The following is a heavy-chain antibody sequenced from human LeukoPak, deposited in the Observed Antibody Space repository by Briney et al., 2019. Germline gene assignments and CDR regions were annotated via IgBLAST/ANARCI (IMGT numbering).Heavy chain of an antibody. J-gene: IGHJ4*02. CDR2: ISGSGDNT. D-gene: IGHD3-22*01. CDR1: GFTFSSYA. Sequence: GGSLRLSCAASGFTFSSYAMSWVRQAPGKGLEWVSGISGSGDNTYYADSVKGRFTISRDNSKNTLYVQVNSLGAEDTAAYYCAKGSYYDGSGSFYFDYWGQGTLVTVSS. CDR3: AKGSYYDGSGSFYFDY. V-gene: IGHV3-23*01.